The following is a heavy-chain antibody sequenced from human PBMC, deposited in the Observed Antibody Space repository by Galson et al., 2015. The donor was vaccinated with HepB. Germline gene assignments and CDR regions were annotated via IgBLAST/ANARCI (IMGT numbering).Heavy chain of an antibody. CDR3: AHSIYYYGSGSYGQLLDP. CDR1: GFSLSTSGVG. V-gene: IGHV2-5*02. CDR2: IYWDDDK. J-gene: IGHJ5*02. Sequence: PALVKPTQTLTLTCTFSGFSLSTSGVGVGWIRQPPGKALEWLALIYWDDDKRYSPSLKSRLTITKDTSKNQVVLTMTNMDPVDTATYYCAHSIYYYGSGSYGQLLDPWGQGTLVTVSS. D-gene: IGHD3-10*01.